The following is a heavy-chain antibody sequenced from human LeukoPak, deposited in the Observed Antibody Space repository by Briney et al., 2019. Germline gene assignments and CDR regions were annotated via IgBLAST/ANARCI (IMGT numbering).Heavy chain of an antibody. J-gene: IGHJ5*02. V-gene: IGHV4-59*08. CDR3: ARLEVTTPREVWFDP. Sequence: SETLSLTCTVSGGSISSYYWSWIRQPPGKGLEWIGYIYYSGSTNYNPSLKSRVTISVDTSKNQFSLKLSSVTAADTAVYYCARLEVTTPREVWFDPWGQGTLVTVSS. CDR2: IYYSGST. D-gene: IGHD4-11*01. CDR1: GGSISSYY.